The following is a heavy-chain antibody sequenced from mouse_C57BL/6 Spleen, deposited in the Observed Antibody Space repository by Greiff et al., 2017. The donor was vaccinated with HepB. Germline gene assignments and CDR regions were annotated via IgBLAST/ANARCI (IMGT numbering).Heavy chain of an antibody. J-gene: IGHJ4*01. D-gene: IGHD1-1*01. CDR3: SKNCCYYEPLYAMDY. CDR1: GFSLTSYG. CDR2: IWSGGSK. V-gene: IGHV2-4*01. Sequence: VQGVESGPGLVQPSQSLSITCTVSGFSLTSYGVNWVRKPPGKGLEWLGVIWSGGSKDYNAAFIYRLSISKDNSKSQVLCKMNSLQADDTAIYYCSKNCCYYEPLYAMDYWGQGTSVTVSS.